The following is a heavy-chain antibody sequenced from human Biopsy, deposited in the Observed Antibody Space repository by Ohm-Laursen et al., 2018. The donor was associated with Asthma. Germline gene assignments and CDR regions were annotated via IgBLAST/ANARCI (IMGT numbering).Heavy chain of an antibody. D-gene: IGHD2-2*01. J-gene: IGHJ4*02. CDR2: INSVFGTT. CDR3: ARKAGSCISRTCYSLDF. Sequence: VKVSCKSLGGTFNTYVIGWVRQAPGQGLEWMGEINSVFGTTTYPQKFQDRVTITADDSTSTVYMELSSLRSEDTAVYYCARKAGSCISRTCYSLDFWGQGTLVTVSS. CDR1: GGTFNTYV. V-gene: IGHV1-69*01.